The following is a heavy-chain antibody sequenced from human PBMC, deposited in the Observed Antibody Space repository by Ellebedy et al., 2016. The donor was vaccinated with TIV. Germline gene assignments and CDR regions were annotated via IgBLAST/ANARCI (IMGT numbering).Heavy chain of an antibody. V-gene: IGHV1-18*04. J-gene: IGHJ4*02. CDR3: ARGRKHSSSSDFDY. CDR1: GYTFTSYG. Sequence: ASVKVSXXASGYTFTSYGISWVRQAPGQGLEWMGWISAYNGNTNYAQKLQGRVTMTTDTSTSTAYMELRSLRSDDTAVYYCARGRKHSSSSDFDYWGQGTLVTVSS. CDR2: ISAYNGNT. D-gene: IGHD6-6*01.